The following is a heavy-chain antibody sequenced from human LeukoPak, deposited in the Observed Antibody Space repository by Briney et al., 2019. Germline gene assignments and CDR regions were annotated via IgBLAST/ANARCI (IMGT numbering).Heavy chain of an antibody. D-gene: IGHD3-10*01. CDR3: AADFNGSGNKYGMDV. Sequence: ASVKLSFKASGFIFTASAVQWVRQARGQRLEWIGWIVVDSGHTDYAQKFQERVTITRDMSTSTAYVELSSLRSEDTAVYYWAADFNGSGNKYGMDVWGQGTTVTVSS. V-gene: IGHV1-58*01. CDR1: GFIFTASA. CDR2: IVVDSGHT. J-gene: IGHJ6*02.